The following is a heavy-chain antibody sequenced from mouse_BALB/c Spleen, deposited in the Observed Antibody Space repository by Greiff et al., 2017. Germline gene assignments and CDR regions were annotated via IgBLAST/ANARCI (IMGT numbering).Heavy chain of an antibody. D-gene: IGHD2-1*01. J-gene: IGHJ2*01. CDR1: GFTFSDYY. CDR3: ARAGGNYYDFDY. V-gene: IGHV5-4*02. CDR2: ISDGGSYN. Sequence: EVQGVESGGGLVKPGGSLKLSCAASGFTFSDYYMYWVRQTPEKRLEWVATISDGGSYNYYPDSVKGRFTISRDNAKNNLYLQMSSLKSEDTAMYYCARAGGNYYDFDYWGQGTTLTVSS.